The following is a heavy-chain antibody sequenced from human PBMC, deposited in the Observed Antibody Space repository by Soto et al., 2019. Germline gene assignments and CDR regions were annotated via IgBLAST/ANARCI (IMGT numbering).Heavy chain of an antibody. CDR1: GFTFSSYA. D-gene: IGHD2-15*01. CDR3: AKCLGYCSGGSCYPWHYYYGMDV. V-gene: IGHV3-23*01. Sequence: EVQLLESGGGLVQPGGSLRLSCAASGFTFSSYAMSWVRQAPGKGLEWVSAISGSGGSTYYADSVKGRFTISRDNSKNTLYLQMNSLRAEDTAVYYCAKCLGYCSGGSCYPWHYYYGMDVW. CDR2: ISGSGGST. J-gene: IGHJ6*01.